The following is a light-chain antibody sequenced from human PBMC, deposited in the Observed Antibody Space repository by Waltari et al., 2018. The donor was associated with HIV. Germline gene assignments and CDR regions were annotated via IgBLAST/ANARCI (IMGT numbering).Light chain of an antibody. V-gene: IGLV2-11*01. J-gene: IGLJ2*01. CDR2: DLT. CDR3: CSFAGSYTWL. Sequence: QSALTQPRSVSGSPGQSVTISCTGTSSDIGGHNYVPWYHQLPGKVPKLMIYDLTNRPSGVPDRFSGSKSGNTASLTISGLQAEDEADYYCCSFAGSYTWLFGGGTKLTVL. CDR1: SSDIGGHNY.